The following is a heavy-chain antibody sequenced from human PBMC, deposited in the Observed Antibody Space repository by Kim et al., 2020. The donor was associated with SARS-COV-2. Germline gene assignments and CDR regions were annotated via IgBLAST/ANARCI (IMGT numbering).Heavy chain of an antibody. Sequence: GGSLRLSCAASGFTFSSYWMHWVRQVPGKGLVWVSHINSDGSSTGYADSVKGRFAISRDNAKNTVYLQMNSLRAEDTAVYYCARDWPSSSGYTTAFDIWGQGTMVTVSS. D-gene: IGHD6-13*01. CDR2: INSDGSST. CDR3: ARDWPSSSGYTTAFDI. V-gene: IGHV3-74*01. J-gene: IGHJ3*02. CDR1: GFTFSSYW.